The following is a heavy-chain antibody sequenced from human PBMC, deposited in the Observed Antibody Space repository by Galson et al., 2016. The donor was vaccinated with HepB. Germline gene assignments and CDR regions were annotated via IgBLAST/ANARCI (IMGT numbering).Heavy chain of an antibody. V-gene: IGHV1-46*01. CDR1: GYSFTNYC. Sequence: SVKVSCKASGYSFTNYCMHWVRQAPGQGLEWMGKVNPSDGTTRYAQKFQGRVTMTRDTSTRTVYMELSSLRSEDTAVYYCARDYRTISRRSNWLDPWGQGTLVTVSS. D-gene: IGHD3-3*01. CDR3: ARDYRTISRRSNWLDP. J-gene: IGHJ5*02. CDR2: VNPSDGTT.